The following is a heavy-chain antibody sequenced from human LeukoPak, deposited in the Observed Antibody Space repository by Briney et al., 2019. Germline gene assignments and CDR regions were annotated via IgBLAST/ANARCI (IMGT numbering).Heavy chain of an antibody. D-gene: IGHD3-10*01. CDR2: ISYDGSNT. Sequence: GGSLRLSCAASGFTFSDYSMHWVRQAPGKGLEWVAFISYDGSNTYFADSVKGRFTISRDSSKSTLFLQMNSLRAEDMAVYYCARGTGYYFDYWGQGTLVTVSS. CDR1: GFTFSDYS. CDR3: ARGTGYYFDY. J-gene: IGHJ4*02. V-gene: IGHV3-30-3*01.